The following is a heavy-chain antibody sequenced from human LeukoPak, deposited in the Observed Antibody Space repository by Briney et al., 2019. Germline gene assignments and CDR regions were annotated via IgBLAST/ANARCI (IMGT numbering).Heavy chain of an antibody. Sequence: PGGSLRLSCAASGSTFDDYAMHWVRQAPGKGLEWVSGISWNSGSIGYADSVKGRFTISRDNAKNSLYLQMNSLRAEDTALYYCAMRSNCSSTSCYSYYYGMDVWGQGTTVTVSS. CDR3: AMRSNCSSTSCYSYYYGMDV. J-gene: IGHJ6*02. CDR2: ISWNSGSI. D-gene: IGHD2-2*02. CDR1: GSTFDDYA. V-gene: IGHV3-9*01.